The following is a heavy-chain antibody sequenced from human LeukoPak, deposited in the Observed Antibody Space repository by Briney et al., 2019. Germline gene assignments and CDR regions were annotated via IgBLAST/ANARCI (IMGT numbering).Heavy chain of an antibody. CDR2: INPNSGGT. Sequence: ASVKVSCKTSGYTFTDYYMHWVRQAPGQGLEWMGWINPNSGGTNSAQKFQGRVTMTRDTSVSTAYMELSRLTSDDTAVYYCARDVDAPGYGMDVWGQGTTVTVSS. J-gene: IGHJ6*02. V-gene: IGHV1-2*02. CDR3: ARDVDAPGYGMDV. D-gene: IGHD2-15*01. CDR1: GYTFTDYY.